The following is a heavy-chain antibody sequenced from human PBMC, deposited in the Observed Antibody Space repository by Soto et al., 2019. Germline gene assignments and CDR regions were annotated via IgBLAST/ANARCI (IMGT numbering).Heavy chain of an antibody. CDR2: ISYDGSNK. CDR3: AKGGYCSSPSCQMGWGMDV. D-gene: IGHD2-2*01. Sequence: QVQLVESGGGVVQPGRSLRLSCAASGFTFSSYGMHWVRQAPGKGLEWVAVISYDGSNKYYADSVKGRFTISRDNSKNKLYLQMNSLRAEDTAVYYCAKGGYCSSPSCQMGWGMDVWGQGTTVTVSS. V-gene: IGHV3-30*18. J-gene: IGHJ6*02. CDR1: GFTFSSYG.